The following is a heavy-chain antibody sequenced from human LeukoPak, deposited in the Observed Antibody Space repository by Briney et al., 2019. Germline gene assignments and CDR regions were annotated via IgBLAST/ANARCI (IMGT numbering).Heavy chain of an antibody. J-gene: IGHJ1*01. V-gene: IGHV3-23*01. CDR1: GFTFNSFA. CDR3: AKDQPSD. CDR2: ISGGGGKT. Sequence: GGSLRLSCAASGFTFNSFAMSWVRQAPGKGLEWVSGISGGGGKTYYAYSVKGRFTISRDNSKNSLYLQMNSLRAEDTAVYYCAKDQPSDWGQGTLVTVSS.